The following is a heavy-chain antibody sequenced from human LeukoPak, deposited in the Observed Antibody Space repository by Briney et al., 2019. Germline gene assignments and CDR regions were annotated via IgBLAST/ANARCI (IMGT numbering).Heavy chain of an antibody. V-gene: IGHV3-48*03. D-gene: IGHD3-10*01. CDR3: ARRGAYYYYGMDV. CDR2: ISSSGSTI. J-gene: IGHJ6*02. Sequence: GGSLRLSCAASGFTFSSYEMNWVRQAPGKELEWVSYISSSGSTIYYADSVKGRFTISRDNAKNSLYLQMNSLRAEDTAVYYCARRGAYYYYGMDVWGQGTTVTVSS. CDR1: GFTFSSYE.